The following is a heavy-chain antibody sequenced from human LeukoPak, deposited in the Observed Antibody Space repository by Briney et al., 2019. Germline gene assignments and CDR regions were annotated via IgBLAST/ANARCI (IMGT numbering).Heavy chain of an antibody. V-gene: IGHV6-1*01. D-gene: IGHD6-19*01. J-gene: IGHJ6*03. CDR1: GDSVSSNSAA. Sequence: SQTLSLTCAISGDSVSSNSAAWNWIRQSPSRGLEWLGRTYYRSKWYNDYAVSVKSRITINPDTSKNQFSLQLNSVTPEDTAVYYCARDLGEHSSGWYPHYYYYYYMDVWGKGTTVTVSS. CDR2: TYYRSKWYN. CDR3: ARDLGEHSSGWYPHYYYYYYMDV.